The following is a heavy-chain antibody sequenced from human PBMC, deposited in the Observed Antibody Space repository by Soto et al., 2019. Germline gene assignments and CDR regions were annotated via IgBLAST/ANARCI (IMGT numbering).Heavy chain of an antibody. CDR1: GFTVTAHY. Sequence: GGSLRLSCAASGFTVTAHYVAWVRQAPGRGLEWVSLIYSGGGKYYADSVKGRFTISRDTSEKTFYLQMNSLRSEDTAVYYCARSDPAYAYGLNVWGQGTTVTVSS. CDR2: IYSGGGK. CDR3: ARSDPAYAYGLNV. D-gene: IGHD3-10*01. V-gene: IGHV3-53*01. J-gene: IGHJ6*02.